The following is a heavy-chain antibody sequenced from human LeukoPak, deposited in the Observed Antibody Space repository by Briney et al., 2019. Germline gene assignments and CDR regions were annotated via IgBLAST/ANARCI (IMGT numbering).Heavy chain of an antibody. CDR1: GFTFGDYA. J-gene: IGHJ5*02. Sequence: PGRSLRLSCTASGFTFGDYAMSWVRQAPGKGLEWVGFIRSKAYGGTTEYAASVKGRFTILRDDSKSIAYLQMNSLKTEDTAVYYCTRVGSGYDWKGGNWFDPWGQGTLVTVSS. CDR2: IRSKAYGGTT. D-gene: IGHD5-12*01. V-gene: IGHV3-49*04. CDR3: TRVGSGYDWKGGNWFDP.